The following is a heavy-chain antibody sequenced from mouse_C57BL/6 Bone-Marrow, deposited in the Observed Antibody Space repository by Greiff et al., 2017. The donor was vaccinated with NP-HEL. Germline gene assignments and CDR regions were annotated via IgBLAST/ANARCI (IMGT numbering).Heavy chain of an antibody. Sequence: VTLKESGAELVRPGASVKLSCTASGFNFTDYYMHWVKQRPEQGLEWIGRIDPEDGDTEYAPKFQGKATLTADTSSNTAYLQLSSLTSEDTAVYYCTRYYYSSHFAYWGRGTLVTVSA. CDR2: IDPEDGDT. CDR3: TRYYYSSHFAY. V-gene: IGHV14-1*01. CDR1: GFNFTDYY. D-gene: IGHD1-1*01. J-gene: IGHJ3*01.